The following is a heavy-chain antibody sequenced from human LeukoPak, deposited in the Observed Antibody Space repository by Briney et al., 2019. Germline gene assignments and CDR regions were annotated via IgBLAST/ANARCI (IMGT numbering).Heavy chain of an antibody. CDR1: GFTFSSYS. V-gene: IGHV3-48*01. D-gene: IGHD3-22*01. J-gene: IGHJ4*02. Sequence: GGSLRLSCAAFGFTFSSYSMNWVRQAPGKRLEWVSYISSSSSTIYYADSVKGRFTISRDNAKDSLYLQMNSLRAEDTAVYYCASGVGYDSSGYYDYWGQGTLVTVSS. CDR2: ISSSSSTI. CDR3: ASGVGYDSSGYYDY.